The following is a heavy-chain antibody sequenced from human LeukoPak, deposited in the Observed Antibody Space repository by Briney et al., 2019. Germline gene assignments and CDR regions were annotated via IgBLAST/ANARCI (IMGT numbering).Heavy chain of an antibody. Sequence: GVSLRLFCAASGHLFDVYDVHWAREARGKGLEWVSLISADGSRTFNVDSVKGRFTVSRDNNKNSVYLQMSNLRTEDTALYYCAKDLSSLFNYFNIWGQGTLVTVSS. J-gene: IGHJ3*02. CDR3: AKDLSSLFNYFNI. CDR1: GHLFDVYD. CDR2: ISADGSRT. V-gene: IGHV3-43*02. D-gene: IGHD2/OR15-2a*01.